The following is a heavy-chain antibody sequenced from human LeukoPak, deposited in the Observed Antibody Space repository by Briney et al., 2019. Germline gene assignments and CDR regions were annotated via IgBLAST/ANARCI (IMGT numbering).Heavy chain of an antibody. Sequence: GGSLRLSCAASGFIPTSHGMSWVRQAPGRGLEWVSTVSSRMGTFYTDSVKGRFITSRDTSKNTLLLQMNSLRAEDTAVYYCTTTRPYGTTWAGAFEDWGQGTPVAVSS. CDR2: VSSRMGT. CDR1: GFIPTSHG. V-gene: IGHV3-23*01. CDR3: TTTRPYGTTWAGAFED. J-gene: IGHJ4*02. D-gene: IGHD6-19*01.